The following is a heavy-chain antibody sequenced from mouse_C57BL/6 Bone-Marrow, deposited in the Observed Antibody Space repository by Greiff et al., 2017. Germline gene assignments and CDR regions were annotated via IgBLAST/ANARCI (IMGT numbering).Heavy chain of an antibody. V-gene: IGHV1-55*01. D-gene: IGHD1-1*01. CDR2: INPGSGST. CDR3: VRRHYSRSCGYFDY. J-gene: IGHJ2*01. CDR1: GYTFTSYW. Sequence: VQLQQPGAELVKPGASVKMSCKASGYTFTSYWITWVKQRPGQGLEWIGDINPGSGSTNYNEKFKGKATLTVDTSSSTAYMQLNSLTSEDSAVYYCVRRHYSRSCGYFDYWGQGTTLTVSS.